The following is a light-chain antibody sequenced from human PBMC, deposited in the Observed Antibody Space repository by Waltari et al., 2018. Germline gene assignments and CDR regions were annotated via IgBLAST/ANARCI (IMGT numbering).Light chain of an antibody. CDR3: QQYNNWPPLYT. J-gene: IGKJ2*01. V-gene: IGKV3-15*01. Sequence: EIVMTQSPATLSMSPGERATLSGRASQSISTNLAWYQQRPGQAPRLLIYDTSTRATGIPVKFSGSGSGTEFTLTISDLQPEDFAVYYCQQYNNWPPLYTFGQGTKLDIK. CDR1: QSISTN. CDR2: DTS.